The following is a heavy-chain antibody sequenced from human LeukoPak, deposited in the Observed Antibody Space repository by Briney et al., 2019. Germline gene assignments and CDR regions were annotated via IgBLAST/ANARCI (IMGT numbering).Heavy chain of an antibody. Sequence: GGSLRLSCAASGFTFSSYSMNWARQAPGKGLEWVSSISSSSSYIYYADSVKGRFTISRDNAKNSLYLQMNSLRAEDTAVYYCARVEGSGYYFDYWGQGTLVTVSS. CDR1: GFTFSSYS. CDR3: ARVEGSGYYFDY. CDR2: ISSSSSYI. V-gene: IGHV3-21*01. D-gene: IGHD3-10*01. J-gene: IGHJ4*02.